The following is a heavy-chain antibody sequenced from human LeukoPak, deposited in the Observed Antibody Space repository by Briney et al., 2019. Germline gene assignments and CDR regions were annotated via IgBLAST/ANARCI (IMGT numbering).Heavy chain of an antibody. J-gene: IGHJ3*02. CDR1: GYTFFSHD. CDR3: ARDTSGQTRADDAFDI. D-gene: IGHD6-19*01. Sequence: ASVKVSCKASGYTFFSHDINWVRQATGQGLGWMGWMNPKSGNTGYAQKFQARITISRDTSRNTAYMELNSLISEDTAVYFCARDTSGQTRADDAFDIWGQGTMVTVSS. CDR2: MNPKSGNT. V-gene: IGHV1-8*03.